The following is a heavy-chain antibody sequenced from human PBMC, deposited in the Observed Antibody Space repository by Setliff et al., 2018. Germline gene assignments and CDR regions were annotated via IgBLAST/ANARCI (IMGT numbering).Heavy chain of an antibody. V-gene: IGHV3-21*01. Sequence: GESLRLSCAASGFAFTTYDMNWVRQAPGRGLEWVSSISHSNTYIYYADSVKGRFTISRDNATNSLYLQMTYLRAEDTAVYYCTRGNFYYFDRTGRGPNWFDPWGQGTLVTVSS. CDR3: TRGNFYYFDRTGRGPNWFDP. J-gene: IGHJ5*02. D-gene: IGHD3-22*01. CDR1: GFAFTTYD. CDR2: ISHSNTYI.